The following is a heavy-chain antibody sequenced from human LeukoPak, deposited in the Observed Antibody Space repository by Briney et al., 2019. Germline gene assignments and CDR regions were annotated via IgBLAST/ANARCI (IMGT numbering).Heavy chain of an antibody. D-gene: IGHD3-3*01. V-gene: IGHV3-72*01. CDR1: GFTLSDHY. Sequence: GGSLRLSCAASGFTLSDHYMEWVRQAPGKGLEWVGRTRNKANSYTTGYAASVKGRFTISRDDSKSSLYLQMNSLKTEDTAVYYCARGLKEVTSAFDIWGQGTMVTVSS. J-gene: IGHJ3*02. CDR2: TRNKANSYTT. CDR3: ARGLKEVTSAFDI.